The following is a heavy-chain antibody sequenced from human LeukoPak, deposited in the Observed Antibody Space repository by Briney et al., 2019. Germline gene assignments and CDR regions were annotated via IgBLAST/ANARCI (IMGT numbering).Heavy chain of an antibody. CDR2: IYYSGST. D-gene: IGHD5-18*01. V-gene: IGHV4-31*03. J-gene: IGHJ4*02. CDR3: AREVFFGTAMAPYYFDY. CDR1: GGSISSGGYY. Sequence: SETLSLTCTVSGGSISSGGYYWSWIRQHPGKGLEWIGYIYYSGSTYYNPSLKSRVTISVDTSKNQFSLKLSSVTAADTAVYYCAREVFFGTAMAPYYFDYWGQGTLVTVSS.